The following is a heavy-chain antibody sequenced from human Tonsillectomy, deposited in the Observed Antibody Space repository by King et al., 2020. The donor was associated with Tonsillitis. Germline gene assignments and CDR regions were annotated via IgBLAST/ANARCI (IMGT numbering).Heavy chain of an antibody. V-gene: IGHV4-30-4*07. D-gene: IGHD4-17*01. CDR3: ARGVAYGDYPDY. CDR1: GGSISSGGYS. Sequence: VQLQESGPGLVKPSQTLSLTCAVSGGSISSGGYSWSWIRQPPGKGLEWIGYIYYSGSTYYNPSLKSRVTISVETAKNQFSLKLSSLTAADTAVYYCARGVAYGDYPDYWGQGTLVTVSS. J-gene: IGHJ4*02. CDR2: IYYSGST.